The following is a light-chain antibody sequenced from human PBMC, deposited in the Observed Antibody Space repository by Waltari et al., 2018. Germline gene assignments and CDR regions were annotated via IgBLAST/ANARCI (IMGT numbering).Light chain of an antibody. CDR3: QQLKSYPIT. J-gene: IGKJ4*01. CDR1: QGINNW. Sequence: DIQMTQSPSSLSASVGDRVTMTCRASQGINNWLAWYQQVPGRAPKLLIYSASSLQSGVPSRFSGSGSGMDFNITISNLQPEDFATYYCQQLKSYPITFGGGTKVEIK. CDR2: SAS. V-gene: IGKV1-12*01.